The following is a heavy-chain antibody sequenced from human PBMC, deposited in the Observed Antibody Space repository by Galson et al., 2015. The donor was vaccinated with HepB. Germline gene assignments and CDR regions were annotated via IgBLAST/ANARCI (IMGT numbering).Heavy chain of an antibody. J-gene: IGHJ4*02. CDR2: IYYSGIT. Sequence: SETLSLTCTVSGGSISSYYWSWIRQPPGKGLEWIGFIYYSGITNYNPSLKSRVTMSVDTSKNQFSLSLSSVTVADSAVYYCARGGGWYEDWGQGALVTVSS. D-gene: IGHD6-19*01. V-gene: IGHV4-59*01. CDR1: GGSISSYY. CDR3: ARGGGWYED.